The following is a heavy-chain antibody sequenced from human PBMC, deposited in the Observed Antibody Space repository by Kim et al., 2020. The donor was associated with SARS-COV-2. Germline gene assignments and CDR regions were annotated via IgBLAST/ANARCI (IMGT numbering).Heavy chain of an antibody. D-gene: IGHD4-17*01. Sequence: YNADSVKGRFTISRDNAKNSLYLQMNSLRAEDTAVYYCARDYFGDYANDYWGQGTLVTVSS. J-gene: IGHJ4*02. V-gene: IGHV3-21*01. CDR3: ARDYFGDYANDY.